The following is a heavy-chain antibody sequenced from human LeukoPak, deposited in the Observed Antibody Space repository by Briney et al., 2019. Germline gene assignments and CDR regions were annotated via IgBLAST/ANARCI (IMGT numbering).Heavy chain of an antibody. V-gene: IGHV3-21*01. CDR2: ISSSSNYI. Sequence: GGSLRLSCAASGFTFSSYSMNWVRQAPGKGLECGSSISSSSNYIYYADSVKGRFTISRDNAKNSLYLQMNSLRAEDTTMYYCATGDRYCSSTSCPLVYWGQGTLVTVSS. J-gene: IGHJ4*02. D-gene: IGHD2-2*01. CDR1: GFTFSSYS. CDR3: ATGDRYCSSTSCPLVY.